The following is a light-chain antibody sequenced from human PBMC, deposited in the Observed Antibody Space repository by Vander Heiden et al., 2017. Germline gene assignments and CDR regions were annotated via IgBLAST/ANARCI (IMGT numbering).Light chain of an antibody. CDR2: DVS. CDR1: STDVGNYQY. Sequence: QSALTQPRSVSGSPGQSVTISCTGTSTDVGNYQYVSWFQQLPGRAPQVMIFDVSRRPSGVPDRFSGSKSGNTASLTISGLQPEDEADYYCFSYAGSYTLLFGGGTKLTVL. J-gene: IGLJ2*01. V-gene: IGLV2-11*01. CDR3: FSYAGSYTLL.